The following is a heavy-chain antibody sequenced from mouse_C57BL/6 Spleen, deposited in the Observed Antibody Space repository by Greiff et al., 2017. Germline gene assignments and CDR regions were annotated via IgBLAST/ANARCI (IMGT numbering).Heavy chain of an antibody. D-gene: IGHD3-2*02. CDR1: GFTFSSSA. CDR2: ISSGGDYI. Sequence: EVMLVESGEGLVKPGGSLKLSCAASGFTFSSSAMSWVRQTPEKRLEWVAYISSGGDYIYYADTVKGRFTISRDNARNTLYLQMSSLKSEDTAMYYCTRDSSGYGAMDYWGQGTSVTVSS. J-gene: IGHJ4*01. CDR3: TRDSSGYGAMDY. V-gene: IGHV5-9-1*02.